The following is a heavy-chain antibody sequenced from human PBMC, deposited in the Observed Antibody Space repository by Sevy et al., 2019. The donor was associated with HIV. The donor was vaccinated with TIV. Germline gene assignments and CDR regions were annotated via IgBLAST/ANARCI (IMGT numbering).Heavy chain of an antibody. CDR3: AGDRRFFYQY. J-gene: IGHJ4*02. CDR2: IAGHSGDT. D-gene: IGHD3-10*01. CDR1: GFLFDEYS. V-gene: IGHV1-18*01. Sequence: ASVKVSCKTSGFLFDEYSIAWIRQAPGQGLEWLGRIAGHSGDTDYAEKFQGRVIMTTRPSTRTVYMELRSLNVDDTGVYYCAGDRRFFYQYWGQGTSVTVSS.